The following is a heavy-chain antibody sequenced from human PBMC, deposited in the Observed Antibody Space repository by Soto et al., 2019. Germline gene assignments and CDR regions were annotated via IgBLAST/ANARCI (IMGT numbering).Heavy chain of an antibody. CDR3: ARDGVGYSYDY. CDR2: IIPILGIA. Sequence: QVQLVQSGAEVKKPGSSVKVSCKASGGTFSSYTISWVRQAPGQGLEWMGRIIPILGIANYAQKFQGRVTITADKSTSPAYMELSSLRAEDTAVYYCARDGVGYSYDYWGQGTLVTVSS. J-gene: IGHJ4*02. CDR1: GGTFSSYT. D-gene: IGHD5-18*01. V-gene: IGHV1-69*08.